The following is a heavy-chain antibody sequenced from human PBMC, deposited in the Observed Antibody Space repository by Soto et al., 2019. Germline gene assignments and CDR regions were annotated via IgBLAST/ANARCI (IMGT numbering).Heavy chain of an antibody. CDR3: ARIPRYSYPTSDPLDN. Sequence: QVHLVQSGSEVKKPGSSVTVSCKASGGTFNTYTFSWVRQTPGQGLEWMGSILPIMGSVNYAHDFRGRLSINADPSTTTAYMELTSLTSHDTAIYYCARIPRYSYPTSDPLDNWGQGTLVTVSS. J-gene: IGHJ4*02. V-gene: IGHV1-69*01. CDR2: ILPIMGSV. D-gene: IGHD2-15*01. CDR1: GGTFNTYT.